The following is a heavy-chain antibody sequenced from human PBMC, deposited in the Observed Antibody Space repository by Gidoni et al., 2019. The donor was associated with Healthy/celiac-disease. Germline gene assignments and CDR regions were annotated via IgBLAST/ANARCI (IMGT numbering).Heavy chain of an antibody. Sequence: EVQLVESGGGLVQPGRSLRLSCAASGFTFDDYAMHWVRPAPGKGLEWVSGISWNSGSIGYADSVKGRFTISRDNAKNSLYLQMNSLRAEDTALYYCAKDSGPQLVRGWFDPWGQGTLVTVSS. D-gene: IGHD6-6*01. CDR3: AKDSGPQLVRGWFDP. J-gene: IGHJ5*02. V-gene: IGHV3-9*01. CDR2: ISWNSGSI. CDR1: GFTFDDYA.